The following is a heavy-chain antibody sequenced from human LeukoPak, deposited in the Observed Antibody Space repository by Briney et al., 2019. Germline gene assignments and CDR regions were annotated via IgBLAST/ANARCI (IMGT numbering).Heavy chain of an antibody. Sequence: KPSETLSLTCTVSGGSISSYYWSWIRQPPGKGLEWIGYIYYSGSTKYNPSLKSRITISVDTSKNQFSLEVRSVTAADTAVYYCARDLGSGWQFDYWGQGTLVTVSS. CDR2: IYYSGST. J-gene: IGHJ4*02. CDR3: ARDLGSGWQFDY. D-gene: IGHD6-19*01. CDR1: GGSISSYY. V-gene: IGHV4-59*01.